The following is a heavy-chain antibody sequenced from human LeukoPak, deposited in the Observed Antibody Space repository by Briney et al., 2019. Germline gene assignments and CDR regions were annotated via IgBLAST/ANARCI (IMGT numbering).Heavy chain of an antibody. CDR1: GFTFSNYY. J-gene: IGHJ4*02. V-gene: IGHV3-7*01. D-gene: IGHD1-1*01. Sequence: GGSLRLSCAASGFTFSNYYMSWVRQAPGKGLEWVANIKEDGSEKYYVDSVKGRFTISRDNAKNSLYLQMNGLRAEDTAVYYCAKGGGTGTAGYWGQGTLVTVSS. CDR3: AKGGGTGTAGY. CDR2: IKEDGSEK.